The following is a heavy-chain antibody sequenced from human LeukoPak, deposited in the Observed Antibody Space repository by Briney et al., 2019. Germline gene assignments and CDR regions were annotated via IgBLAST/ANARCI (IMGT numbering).Heavy chain of an antibody. D-gene: IGHD3-22*01. CDR3: AKDVTDDYDSSDDAFDI. V-gene: IGHV3-9*01. CDR2: ISWNSGSI. Sequence: PGRSLRLSCVASGFTFDDYAMHWVRQAPGKGLEWVSGISWNSGSIGYADSVKGRFTISRDNAKNSLYLQMNSLRAEDTALYYCAKDVTDDYDSSDDAFDIWGQGTMVTVSS. J-gene: IGHJ3*02. CDR1: GFTFDDYA.